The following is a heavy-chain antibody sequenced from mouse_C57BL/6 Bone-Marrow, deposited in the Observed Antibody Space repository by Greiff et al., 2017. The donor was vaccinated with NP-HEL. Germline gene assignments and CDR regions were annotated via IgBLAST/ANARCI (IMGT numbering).Heavy chain of an antibody. Sequence: QVHVKQSGPGLVQPSQSLSITCTVSGFSLTSYGVHWVRQSPGQGLEWLGVIWSGGSTDYNAAFISSLSISKDNSKSQVFFKMNSLQADDTAIYYCARKGDDGYFFAYWGQGTLVTVSA. V-gene: IGHV2-2*01. CDR2: IWSGGST. CDR3: ARKGDDGYFFAY. J-gene: IGHJ3*01. CDR1: GFSLTSYG. D-gene: IGHD2-3*01.